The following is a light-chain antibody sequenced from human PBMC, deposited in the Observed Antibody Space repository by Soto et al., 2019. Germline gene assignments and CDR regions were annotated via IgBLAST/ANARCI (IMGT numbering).Light chain of an antibody. J-gene: IGKJ5*01. CDR1: QGVRSW. V-gene: IGKV1-12*01. CDR2: GAS. Sequence: DVPMTQSPSSVSASVGDRVTITCRASQGVRSWLSWYQQKPGKPPKLLIYGASSLQPGVPSRFSGSGFGTEFTLTINSLQPEDFATYYCQQANVFPITFGQGTRLDIK. CDR3: QQANVFPIT.